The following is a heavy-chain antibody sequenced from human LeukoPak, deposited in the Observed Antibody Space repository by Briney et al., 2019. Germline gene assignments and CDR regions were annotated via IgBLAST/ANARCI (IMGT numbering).Heavy chain of an antibody. D-gene: IGHD5-24*01. CDR1: GYTFTCYD. CDR3: ARAYSRWLQRNLRAFDI. CDR2: MNPNSGNT. V-gene: IGHV1-8*01. Sequence: ASVKVSCKASGYTFTCYDINWVRQATGQGLEWMGWMNPNSGNTGYAQKFQGRVTMTRNTSISTAYMELSSLRSEDTAVYYCARAYSRWLQRNLRAFDIWGQGTMVTVSS. J-gene: IGHJ3*02.